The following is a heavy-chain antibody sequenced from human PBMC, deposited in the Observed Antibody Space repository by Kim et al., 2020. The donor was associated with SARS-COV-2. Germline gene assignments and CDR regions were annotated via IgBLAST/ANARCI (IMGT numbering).Heavy chain of an antibody. CDR3: AGTGIRYFD. Sequence: SETLSLTCTVSGGSISSSSYYWGWIRQPPGKGLEWIGSIYYSGSTYYNPSLKSRVTISVDTSKNQFSLKLSSVTAADTAVYYCAGTGIRYFDWGQGTLVTVSS. V-gene: IGHV4-39*01. CDR2: IYYSGST. D-gene: IGHD3-9*01. J-gene: IGHJ4*02. CDR1: GGSISSSSYY.